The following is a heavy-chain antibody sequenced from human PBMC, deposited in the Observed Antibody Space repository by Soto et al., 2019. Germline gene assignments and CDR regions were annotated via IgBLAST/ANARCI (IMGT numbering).Heavy chain of an antibody. CDR2: IIPIFGTA. Sequence: GASVKVSCKASGGTFGSYAISWVRQAPGQGLEWMGGIIPIFGTANYAQKFQGRVTITADESTSTAYMELSSLRSEDTAVYYCARGGSIVVVTAISYYFDYWGQGTLVTVSS. V-gene: IGHV1-69*13. D-gene: IGHD2-21*02. CDR1: GGTFGSYA. J-gene: IGHJ4*02. CDR3: ARGGSIVVVTAISYYFDY.